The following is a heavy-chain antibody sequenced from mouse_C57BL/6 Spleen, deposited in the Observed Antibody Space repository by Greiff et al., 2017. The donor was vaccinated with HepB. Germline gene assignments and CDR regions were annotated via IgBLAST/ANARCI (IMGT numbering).Heavy chain of an antibody. CDR2: IYPGDGDT. J-gene: IGHJ2*01. Sequence: QVQLQQSGAELVKPGASVKISCKASGYAFSSYWMNWVKQRPGKGLEWIGQIYPGDGDTNYNGKFKGKATLTADKSSSTAYMQLSSLTSEDSAVYFCARSGITTVVARYFDYWGQGTTLTVSS. V-gene: IGHV1-80*01. CDR1: GYAFSSYW. D-gene: IGHD1-1*01. CDR3: ARSGITTVVARYFDY.